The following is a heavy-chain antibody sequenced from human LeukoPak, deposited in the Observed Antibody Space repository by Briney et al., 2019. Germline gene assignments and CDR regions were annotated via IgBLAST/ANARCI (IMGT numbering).Heavy chain of an antibody. D-gene: IGHD2/OR15-2a*01. J-gene: IGHJ4*02. CDR2: ISGTGGSP. CDR1: GFTFTSYG. Sequence: GGSLRLSCAASGFTFTSYGMSWVRQAPGKGLEWVPSISGTGGSPYYADSVKGRFTISRDNSENTVYLQMNSLRAEDTAVYYCAKPSGNYFPFDYWGQGTLVTVSS. V-gene: IGHV3-23*01. CDR3: AKPSGNYFPFDY.